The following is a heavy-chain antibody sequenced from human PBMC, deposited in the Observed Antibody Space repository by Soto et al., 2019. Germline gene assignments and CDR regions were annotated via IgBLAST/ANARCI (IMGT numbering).Heavy chain of an antibody. CDR3: ATNNYGDYLRGFGARY. D-gene: IGHD4-17*01. CDR2: ISGGGGST. V-gene: IGHV3-23*01. Sequence: GGSLRICCAASGFTFSSYAMNWVLQAPGKGLEWVSVISGGGGSTYYADSVKGRFTISRDNSKNTLYLQMNSLRADDTAVYYCATNNYGDYLRGFGARYWGQGTLVTVSS. J-gene: IGHJ4*02. CDR1: GFTFSSYA.